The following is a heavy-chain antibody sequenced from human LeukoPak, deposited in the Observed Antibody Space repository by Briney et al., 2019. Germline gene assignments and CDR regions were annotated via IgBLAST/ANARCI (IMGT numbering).Heavy chain of an antibody. CDR1: GFTFSSYA. J-gene: IGHJ4*02. CDR3: AREVTRRLDF. D-gene: IGHD2-2*01. V-gene: IGHV3-30*15. CDR2: ISYDGSYR. Sequence: GGSLRLSCAASGFTFSSYAMHWVRQAPGKGLEWVAVISYDGSYREFADSVKGRFTISRDNSKNTLPVQMSSLRGDDTAVYHCAREVTRRLDFWGQGTLVTVSS.